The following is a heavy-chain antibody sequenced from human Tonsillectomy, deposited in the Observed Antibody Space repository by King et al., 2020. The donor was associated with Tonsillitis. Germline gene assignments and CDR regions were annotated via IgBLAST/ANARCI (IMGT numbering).Heavy chain of an antibody. CDR2: ISYDGSNK. J-gene: IGHJ4*02. V-gene: IGHV3-30-3*01. D-gene: IGHD5-24*01. CDR3: ARELEGY. Sequence: VQLVESGGGVVQPGRSLRLSCAASGFTFSSYAMHWVRQAPGKGLEWVAVISYDGSNKYYADSVKGRFTISRDNSKNTLYLQMNSLRAEDTAVYYCARELEGYWGQGTLVTVSS. CDR1: GFTFSSYA.